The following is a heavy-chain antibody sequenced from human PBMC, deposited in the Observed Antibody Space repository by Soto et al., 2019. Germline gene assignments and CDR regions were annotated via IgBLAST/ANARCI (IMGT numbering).Heavy chain of an antibody. Sequence: PSETLSLTCAVSGDSINTTDWWNWVRQPPGKGLEWIGEIYHGGNINYNPSLKSRVTISMDKSKNQISLNLFSVTAADTAVYYCARDHSYSGNWAFDYWGLGALVTVSS. CDR2: IYHGGNI. CDR1: GDSINTTDW. J-gene: IGHJ4*02. CDR3: ARDHSYSGNWAFDY. V-gene: IGHV4-4*02. D-gene: IGHD5-12*01.